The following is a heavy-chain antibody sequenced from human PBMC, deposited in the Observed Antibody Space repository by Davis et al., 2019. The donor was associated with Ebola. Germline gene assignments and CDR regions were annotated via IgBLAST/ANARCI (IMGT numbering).Heavy chain of an antibody. D-gene: IGHD2-2*01. V-gene: IGHV3-9*01. CDR1: GFTFDDYA. CDR2: ISWNSGSI. Sequence: PGGSLRLSCAASGFTFDDYAMHWVRQAPGKGLEWVSGISWNSGSIGYADSVKGRFTISRDNAKNSLYLQMNSLRAEDTGVYYCAKDVRIEAAAMNYWGQGTLVTVSS. CDR3: AKDVRIEAAAMNY. J-gene: IGHJ4*02.